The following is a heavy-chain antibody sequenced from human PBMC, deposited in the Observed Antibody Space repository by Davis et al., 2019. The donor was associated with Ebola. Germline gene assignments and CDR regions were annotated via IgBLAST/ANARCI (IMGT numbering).Heavy chain of an antibody. CDR1: GYSFTSYW. J-gene: IGHJ4*02. Sequence: GESLKISCNGSGYSFTSYWIGWVRQMPGKGLEWMGIIYPGDSDTRYSPSFQGQVTISADKSISTAYLQWSSLKASDTAMYYCARLRGCSSTSCYSRGADYWGQGTLVTVSS. CDR2: IYPGDSDT. V-gene: IGHV5-51*01. D-gene: IGHD2-2*01. CDR3: ARLRGCSSTSCYSRGADY.